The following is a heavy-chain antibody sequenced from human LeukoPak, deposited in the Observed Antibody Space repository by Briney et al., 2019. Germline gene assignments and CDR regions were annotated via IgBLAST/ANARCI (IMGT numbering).Heavy chain of an antibody. CDR2: ISHNGDRI. V-gene: IGHV3-23*01. Sequence: GGSLRLSCAASGYTFSNYAMTWVRQAPGKRLEWVSGISHNGDRIYYADSVKGRFTISRDNSKNTLYLQMNSLRPEDTALYCCAKDSVAAAGTAWFDPWGQGTLVTVSS. CDR1: GYTFSNYA. J-gene: IGHJ5*02. D-gene: IGHD6-13*01. CDR3: AKDSVAAAGTAWFDP.